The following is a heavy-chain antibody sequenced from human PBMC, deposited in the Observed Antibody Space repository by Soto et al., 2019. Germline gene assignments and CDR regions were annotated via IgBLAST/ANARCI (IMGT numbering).Heavy chain of an antibody. D-gene: IGHD6-19*01. CDR3: AKSVAVAGYWYFDL. J-gene: IGHJ2*01. V-gene: IGHV3-23*01. Sequence: PGGSLRLSCAASGFTFSSYAMSWVRPAPGKGLEWVSAISGSGGSTYYADSVKGRFAISRDNSKNTLYLQMNSLRAEDTAVYYCAKSVAVAGYWYFDLWGRGTLVTVSS. CDR1: GFTFSSYA. CDR2: ISGSGGST.